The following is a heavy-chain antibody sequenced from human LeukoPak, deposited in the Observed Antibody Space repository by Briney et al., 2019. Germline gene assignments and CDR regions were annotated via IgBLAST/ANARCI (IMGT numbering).Heavy chain of an antibody. CDR3: ARDWNYGFDY. V-gene: IGHV3-74*01. D-gene: IGHD1-7*01. CDR1: GFTFSSYW. Sequence: GGSLRLSCAASGFTFSSYWMHWVRQAPGKGLVWVSRIDTDGSSTSYADSVKGRFTISRDNAKNSLYLQMNSLRAEDTAIYYCARDWNYGFDYWGQGTLVTVSS. J-gene: IGHJ4*02. CDR2: IDTDGSST.